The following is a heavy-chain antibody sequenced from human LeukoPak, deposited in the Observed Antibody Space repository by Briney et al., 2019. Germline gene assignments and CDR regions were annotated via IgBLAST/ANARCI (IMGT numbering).Heavy chain of an antibody. CDR1: GFTFSSYS. CDR3: ARGSPRQSGYVDAFDY. J-gene: IGHJ4*02. D-gene: IGHD5-12*01. Sequence: PGGSLRLSCAASGFTFSSYSMNWVRQAPGKGLEWVSSVSSSSSYIYYADSVKGRFTISRDNAKNSLYLQMNSLRAEDTAVYYCARGSPRQSGYVDAFDYWGQGTLVTVSS. CDR2: VSSSSSYI. V-gene: IGHV3-21*04.